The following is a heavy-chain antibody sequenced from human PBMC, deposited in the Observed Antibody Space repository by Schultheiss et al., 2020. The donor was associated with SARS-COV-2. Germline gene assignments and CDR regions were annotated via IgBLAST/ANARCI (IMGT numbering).Heavy chain of an antibody. V-gene: IGHV1-18*01. CDR3: ARGGYYDSSGYPFDY. D-gene: IGHD3-22*01. CDR2: INPNSGGT. CDR1: GGTFSSYA. J-gene: IGHJ4*02. Sequence: ASVKVSCKASGGTFSSYAISWVRQAPGQGLEWMGWINPNSGGTNYAQKLQGRVTMTTDTSTSTAYMELRSLRSDDTAVYYCARGGYYDSSGYPFDYWGQGTLVTVSS.